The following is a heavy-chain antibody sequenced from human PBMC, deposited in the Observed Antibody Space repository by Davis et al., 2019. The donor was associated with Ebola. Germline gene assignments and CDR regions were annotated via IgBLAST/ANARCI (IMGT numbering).Heavy chain of an antibody. CDR2: VYHGGNA. V-gene: IGHV4-38-2*02. Sequence: MPSETLSLTCSVSGYAIGSGYFWGWIRQSPGKGLEWIGSVYHGGNAYYNPSLKSRVTISVDTSKNQFSLKLSSVTAADTAVYYCARQNLEYYYDSSGYRSSAEYFQHWGQGTLVTVSS. J-gene: IGHJ1*01. CDR1: GYAIGSGYF. CDR3: ARQNLEYYYDSSGYRSSAEYFQH. D-gene: IGHD3-22*01.